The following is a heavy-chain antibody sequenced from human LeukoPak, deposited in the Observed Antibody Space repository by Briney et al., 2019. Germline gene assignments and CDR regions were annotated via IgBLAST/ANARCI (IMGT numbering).Heavy chain of an antibody. J-gene: IGHJ5*02. V-gene: IGHV4-59*08. CDR3: ARTGRTNWFDP. CDR2: MYYTGTN. CDR1: AGSISGYY. Sequence: PSETLSLTCTVSAGSISGYYWSWIRQPPGKGLEWIGYMYYTGTNSYNPSLKSRVTISVDTSKNQFSLKLSSVTAADTAVYYCARTGRTNWFDPWGQGTLVTVSS.